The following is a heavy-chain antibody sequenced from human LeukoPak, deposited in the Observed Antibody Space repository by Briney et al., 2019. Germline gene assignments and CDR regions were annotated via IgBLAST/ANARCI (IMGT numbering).Heavy chain of an antibody. CDR2: IIPILGIA. CDR3: ARGEIAAAEDY. J-gene: IGHJ4*02. D-gene: IGHD6-13*01. V-gene: IGHV1-69*04. Sequence: ASVKVSCKASGGTFSSYAISWVRQAPGQGLEWMGRIIPILGIANYAQKFQGRVTITADKSTSTAYMELSSLRSEDTAAYYCARGEIAAAEDYWGQGTLVTVSS. CDR1: GGTFSSYA.